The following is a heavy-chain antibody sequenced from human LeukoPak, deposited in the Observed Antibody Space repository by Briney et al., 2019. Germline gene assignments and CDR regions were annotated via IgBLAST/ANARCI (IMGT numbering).Heavy chain of an antibody. Sequence: SETLSLTCTVSGGSINGFYWSCIRQPPGRRLEWIGYISYSGSTYYRPSLKSRLTMSLDTSQNQFSLRLNSVTAADTAIYYCARHVISFGESYSQYSFDYWGQGSLVTVSS. CDR3: ARHVISFGESYSQYSFDY. V-gene: IGHV4-59*08. D-gene: IGHD3-10*01. CDR2: ISYSGST. CDR1: GGSINGFY. J-gene: IGHJ4*02.